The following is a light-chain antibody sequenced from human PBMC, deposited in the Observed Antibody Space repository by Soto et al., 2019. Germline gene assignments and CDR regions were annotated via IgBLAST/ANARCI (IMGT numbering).Light chain of an antibody. CDR3: QQLNSYPFT. CDR2: AAS. J-gene: IGKJ4*01. CDR1: QGISSY. V-gene: IGKV1-9*01. Sequence: DIQLTQSPSFLSASVGDRVTITCRASQGISSYLAWYQQKPGKAPKLLIYAASILQSGVPSRFSGSGSGTEFTLTISSLQPEDFATYYCQQLNSYPFTFGGGTKVDIK.